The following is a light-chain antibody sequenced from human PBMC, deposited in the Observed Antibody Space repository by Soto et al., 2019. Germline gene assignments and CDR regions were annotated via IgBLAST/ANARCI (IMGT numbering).Light chain of an antibody. V-gene: IGKV1-5*03. J-gene: IGKJ5*01. Sequence: DIQMTQSPSTLSASVGDRVTITCRASQSISNWLAWYQHKPGKAPEVLIYKASTLQRGVPSRFSGSGTGTEFNLTINRLQPDDFATYSCQQYTRYPITFGQGTRQEIK. CDR1: QSISNW. CDR3: QQYTRYPIT. CDR2: KAS.